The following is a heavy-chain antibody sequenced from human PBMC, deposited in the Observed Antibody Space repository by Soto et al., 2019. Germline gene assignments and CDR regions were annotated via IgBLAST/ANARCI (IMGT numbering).Heavy chain of an antibody. V-gene: IGHV4-4*02. Sequence: QVQLQESGPGLVKPSGTLSLTCAVSGGSISSSNWWSWVRQPPGKGLEWIGEIYHSGSTNYNPSLRSRVTRSVDKSKNQFSLKLSSVTAADTAVYYCATVAGGEQQLVGYDYWGQGTLVTVSS. CDR1: GGSISSSNW. J-gene: IGHJ4*02. CDR2: IYHSGST. CDR3: ATVAGGEQQLVGYDY. D-gene: IGHD6-13*01.